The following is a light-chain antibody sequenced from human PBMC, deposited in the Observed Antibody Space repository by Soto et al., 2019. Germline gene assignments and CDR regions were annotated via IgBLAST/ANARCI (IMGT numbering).Light chain of an antibody. CDR3: ATWDNSLRGQ. Sequence: QPVLIQPPSASGTPGQRVTISCSGSRSNIGGNYLYWYQQLPGTAPTLLIYRNVQRPSGVPDPCSGSKSGTSASLAISGLRSEDEASYYCATWDNSLRGQFVGGTQVAVL. J-gene: IGLJ3*02. CDR1: RSNIGGNY. CDR2: RNV. V-gene: IGLV1-47*01.